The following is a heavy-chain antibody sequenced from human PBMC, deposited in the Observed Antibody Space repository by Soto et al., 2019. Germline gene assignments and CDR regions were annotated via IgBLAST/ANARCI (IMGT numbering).Heavy chain of an antibody. CDR1: GGSISSGGYY. CDR3: ARDRSLGYCTNGVCCNWFDP. V-gene: IGHV4-31*03. D-gene: IGHD2-8*01. CDR2: IYYSGST. Sequence: QVQLQESGPGLVKPSQTLSLTCTVSGGSISSGGYYWSWIRQHPGKGLEWIGYIYYSGSTYYNPSLKSRVTISVDTSKNQFSLKLSSVTAADTAVYYCARDRSLGYCTNGVCCNWFDPWGQGTLVTVSS. J-gene: IGHJ5*02.